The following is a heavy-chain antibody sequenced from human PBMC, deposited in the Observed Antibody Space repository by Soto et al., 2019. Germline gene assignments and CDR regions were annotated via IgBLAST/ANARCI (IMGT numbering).Heavy chain of an antibody. J-gene: IGHJ4*02. Sequence: GGSLRLCCAASGFTFSSYAMHWVRQAPGKGLEWVAVISYDGSNKYYADSVKGRFTISRDNSKNTLYLQMNSLRAEDTAVYYCARLPGKASYLELDYWGQGTLVTVSS. CDR2: ISYDGSNK. CDR1: GFTFSSYA. CDR3: ARLPGKASYLELDY. D-gene: IGHD1-1*01. V-gene: IGHV3-30-3*01.